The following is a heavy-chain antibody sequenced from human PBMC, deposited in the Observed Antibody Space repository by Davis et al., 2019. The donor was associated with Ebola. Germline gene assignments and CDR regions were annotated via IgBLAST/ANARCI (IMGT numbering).Heavy chain of an antibody. D-gene: IGHD1-26*01. V-gene: IGHV1-3*01. J-gene: IGHJ4*02. CDR2: TNPGTGKT. Sequence: ASVKVSCKASGYTFTSYAMHWVRQAPGQRLEWMGWTNPGTGKTKYSQKFQGRVILTRDTSASTVHMELSSLRSEDTAMFYCARNAGEWDDYFDYWGQGTLVSVSS. CDR1: GYTFTSYA. CDR3: ARNAGEWDDYFDY.